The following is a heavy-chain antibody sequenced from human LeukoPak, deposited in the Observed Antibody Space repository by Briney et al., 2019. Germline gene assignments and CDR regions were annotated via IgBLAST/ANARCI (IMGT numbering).Heavy chain of an antibody. D-gene: IGHD3-22*01. V-gene: IGHV4-61*02. CDR2: IYTSGST. CDR1: GGSISSGSYY. Sequence: SQTLSLTCTVSGGSISSGSYYWSWIRQPAGKGLEWIGRIYTSGSTNYNPSPKSRVTISVDTSKNQFSLKLSSVTAADTAVYYCARGLNHYDSSGYYTDYWGQGTLVTVSS. J-gene: IGHJ4*02. CDR3: ARGLNHYDSSGYYTDY.